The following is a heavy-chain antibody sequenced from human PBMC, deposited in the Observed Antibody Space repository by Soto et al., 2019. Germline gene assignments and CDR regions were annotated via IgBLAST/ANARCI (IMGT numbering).Heavy chain of an antibody. D-gene: IGHD3-9*01. CDR1: GFTFTSSA. V-gene: IGHV1-58*02. CDR2: IVVGSGNT. CDR3: AAVDYDILTGYYSHYGMDV. Sequence: SLKVSCKASGFTFTSSAMQWVRQARGQRLEWIGWIVVGSGNTNYAQKFQERVTITRDMSTSTAYMELSSLRSEDTAVYYCAAVDYDILTGYYSHYGMDVWGQGTTVTVSS. J-gene: IGHJ6*02.